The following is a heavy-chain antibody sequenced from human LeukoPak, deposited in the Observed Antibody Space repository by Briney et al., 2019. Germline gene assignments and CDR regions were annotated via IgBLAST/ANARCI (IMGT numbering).Heavy chain of an antibody. D-gene: IGHD6-19*01. J-gene: IGHJ4*02. Sequence: ASVKVSCKASGGTFSSYAISWVRQAPGQGLEWMGRIIPIIGTANYAQKFQGRVTITTDESTSTAYMELSSLRSEDTAVYYCARIAVAGPAGYWGQGTLVTVSS. CDR1: GGTFSSYA. CDR2: IIPIIGTA. V-gene: IGHV1-69*05. CDR3: ARIAVAGPAGY.